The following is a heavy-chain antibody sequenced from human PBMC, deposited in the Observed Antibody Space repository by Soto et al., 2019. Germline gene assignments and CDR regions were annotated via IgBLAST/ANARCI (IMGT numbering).Heavy chain of an antibody. Sequence: QVQLQQWGAGLLKLSETLSLTCAVYGGSFSGYYWSWIRQPPGKGLEWIGEINHSGSTNYNPSLKSRVTISVDTSKNQFSLKLSSVTAADTAVYYCAREGGAIVVQDGFDYWRQATLVTVSS. J-gene: IGHJ4*02. CDR1: GGSFSGYY. CDR3: AREGGAIVVQDGFDY. V-gene: IGHV4-34*01. CDR2: INHSGST. D-gene: IGHD2-2*01.